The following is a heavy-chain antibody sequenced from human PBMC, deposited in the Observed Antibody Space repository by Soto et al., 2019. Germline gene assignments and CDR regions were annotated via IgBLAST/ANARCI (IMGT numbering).Heavy chain of an antibody. D-gene: IGHD3-22*01. V-gene: IGHV3-53*01. CDR1: GFTVNTNY. Sequence: VGSLRLSCLVSGFTVNTNYMYWVRQAPGRGLEWVSAMYSGGDIHYADSVKGRFTISRDTSENTLYLRMDKLRVEDTAVYFCVSRIPSSGYYPPFDYWGQGTLVTVSS. J-gene: IGHJ4*02. CDR3: VSRIPSSGYYPPFDY. CDR2: MYSGGDI.